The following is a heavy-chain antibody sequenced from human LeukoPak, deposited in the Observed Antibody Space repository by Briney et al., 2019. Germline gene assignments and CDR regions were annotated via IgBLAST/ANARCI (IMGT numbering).Heavy chain of an antibody. CDR3: ARAARTYYYDSSGQLDY. V-gene: IGHV1-2*02. J-gene: IGHJ4*02. CDR2: INPNSGGT. Sequence: GASVKVSCKASGYTFTGYYMHWVRQAPGQGLEWMGWINPNSGGTNYAQKFQGRVTMTRDTSISTAYMELSRLRSDDTAVYYCARAARTYYYDSSGQLDYWGQGTLVTVSS. CDR1: GYTFTGYY. D-gene: IGHD3-22*01.